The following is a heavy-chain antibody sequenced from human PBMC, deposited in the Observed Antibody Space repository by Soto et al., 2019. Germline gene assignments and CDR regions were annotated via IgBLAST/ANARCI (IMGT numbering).Heavy chain of an antibody. D-gene: IGHD2-15*01. Sequence: SETLSLTCTVSGGSISSYYWSWIRQPPGKGLEWIGYMYYGGRTNYNPSLKSRVTISVDTSKMQVSLKLSSVTAADTAVYFCARGTPSPLIVRSSRGPWFDPWGQGTLVTISS. CDR1: GGSISSYY. J-gene: IGHJ5*02. CDR2: MYYGGRT. V-gene: IGHV4-59*08. CDR3: ARGTPSPLIVRSSRGPWFDP.